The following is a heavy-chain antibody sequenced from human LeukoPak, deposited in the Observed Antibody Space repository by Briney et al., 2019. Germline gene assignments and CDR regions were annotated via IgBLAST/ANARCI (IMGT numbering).Heavy chain of an antibody. Sequence: SETLSLTCTVSGGSISGYYWSWIRQPPGKGLEWIGYIYDSGSTNYNPSLKSRVTISVDTSKNQFSLKLSSVTAADTAVYYCARGGSGYYSFYYYGMDVWGQGITVTVSS. CDR1: GGSISGYY. J-gene: IGHJ6*02. CDR3: ARGGSGYYSFYYYGMDV. D-gene: IGHD5-12*01. V-gene: IGHV4-59*01. CDR2: IYDSGST.